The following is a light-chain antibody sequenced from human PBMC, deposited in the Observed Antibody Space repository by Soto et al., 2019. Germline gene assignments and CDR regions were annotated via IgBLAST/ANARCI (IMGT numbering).Light chain of an antibody. Sequence: QLLLTKSPSASASLGASVKLTCTLSSGHSSYAIAWHQQQPEKGPRYLMKLNSDGSHSKGDGIPDRFSGSSSGAERYLIISSLQSEDEADYYCQTWGTGIHVFGTGTKVTVL. J-gene: IGLJ1*01. CDR2: LNSDGSH. V-gene: IGLV4-69*01. CDR1: SGHSSYA. CDR3: QTWGTGIHV.